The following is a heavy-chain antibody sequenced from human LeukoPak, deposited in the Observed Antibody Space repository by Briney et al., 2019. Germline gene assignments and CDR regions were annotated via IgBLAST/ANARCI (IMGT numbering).Heavy chain of an antibody. CDR2: ISYDGSNK. D-gene: IGHD3-22*01. CDR3: ARGAIVGVFDY. J-gene: IGHJ4*02. CDR1: GFTSSSYA. V-gene: IGHV3-30*04. Sequence: GGSLRLSCAASGFTSSSYAMHWVRQAPGKGLEWVAVISYDGSNKYYADSVKGRFTISRDNSKNTLYLQMNSLRAEDTAVYYCARGAIVGVFDYWGQGTLVTVSS.